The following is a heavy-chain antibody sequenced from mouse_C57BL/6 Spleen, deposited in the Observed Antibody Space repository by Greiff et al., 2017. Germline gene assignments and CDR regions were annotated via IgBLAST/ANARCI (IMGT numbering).Heavy chain of an antibody. CDR1: GYAFSSYW. J-gene: IGHJ2*01. Sequence: VQLVESGAELVKPGASVKISCKASGYAFSSYWMNWVKQRPGKGLEWIGQIYPGDGDTNYNGKFKGKATLTADKSSSTAYMQLSSLTSEDSAVYFCARLDYYGSDFDYWGQGTTLTVSS. CDR3: ARLDYYGSDFDY. CDR2: IYPGDGDT. V-gene: IGHV1-80*01. D-gene: IGHD1-1*01.